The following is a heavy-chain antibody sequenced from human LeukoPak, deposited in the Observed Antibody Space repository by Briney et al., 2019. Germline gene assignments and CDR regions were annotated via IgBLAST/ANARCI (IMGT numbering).Heavy chain of an antibody. J-gene: IGHJ4*02. V-gene: IGHV1-2*06. Sequence: ASVKASCKASGYTFTGYYMHWVRQAPGQGLEWLGRINPNSGGTNYAQKFQGRVTMTRDTSISTAYMELSRLRSDDTAVYYCASLAFDYYDSSGYELWGQGTLVTVSS. CDR1: GYTFTGYY. CDR2: INPNSGGT. D-gene: IGHD3-22*01. CDR3: ASLAFDYYDSSGYEL.